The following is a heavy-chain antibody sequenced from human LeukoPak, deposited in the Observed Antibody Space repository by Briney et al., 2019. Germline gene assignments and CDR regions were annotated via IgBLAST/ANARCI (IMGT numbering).Heavy chain of an antibody. J-gene: IGHJ4*02. CDR2: INHSGST. Sequence: SETLSLTCAVYGGSFSGYYWGWIRHPPRRGLEWIGEINHSGSTNNNPPLKSRVTISVDTSKNQFSLKLSSVTAANTAVYYCARGPPHYYWGQGTLVTVSS. D-gene: IGHD3-3*02. CDR3: ARGPPHYY. CDR1: GGSFSGYY. V-gene: IGHV4-34*01.